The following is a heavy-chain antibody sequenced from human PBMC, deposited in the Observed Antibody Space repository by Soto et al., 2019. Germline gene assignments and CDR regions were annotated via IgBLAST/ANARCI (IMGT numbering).Heavy chain of an antibody. CDR2: INRGGAT. Sequence: PSETLSLTCAVYGGSLSDYYWSWVRQPPGKGLEWIGEINRGGATNYSPSLKSRLTMSVDPSKNQFSLKLRSVTAADSAVYYCARLWPFDFWGQGTLVTVSS. J-gene: IGHJ4*02. CDR3: ARLWPFDF. V-gene: IGHV4-34*01. CDR1: GGSLSDYY. D-gene: IGHD3-10*01.